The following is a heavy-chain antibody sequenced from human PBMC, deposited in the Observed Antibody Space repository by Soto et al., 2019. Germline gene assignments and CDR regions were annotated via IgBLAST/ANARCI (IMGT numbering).Heavy chain of an antibody. CDR3: ARGQRYDFDY. CDR2: IRNDGRST. J-gene: IGHJ4*02. V-gene: IGHV3-74*01. Sequence: GGSLGLSCAASGFTFSSYWMHWVRQAPGKGLVWVSQIRNDGRSTNYADSVKGRFTISRDNAKDTLYLQMNSLRAEDTAIYYCARGQRYDFDYWGQGSMVTVSS. D-gene: IGHD1-1*01. CDR1: GFTFSSYW.